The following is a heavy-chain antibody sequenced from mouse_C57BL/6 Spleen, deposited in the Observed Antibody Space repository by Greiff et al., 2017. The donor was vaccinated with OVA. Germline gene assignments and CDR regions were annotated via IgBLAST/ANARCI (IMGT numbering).Heavy chain of an antibody. Sequence: EVKLVESGGDLVKPGGSLKLSCAASGFTFSSYGMSWVRQTPDKRLEWVATISSGGSYTYYPDSVKGRFTISRDNAKNTLYLQMSSLKSEDTAMYYCASLPRSNYDYMDYWGQGTSVTVSS. D-gene: IGHD2-5*01. CDR3: ASLPRSNYDYMDY. V-gene: IGHV5-6*01. J-gene: IGHJ4*01. CDR2: ISSGGSYT. CDR1: GFTFSSYG.